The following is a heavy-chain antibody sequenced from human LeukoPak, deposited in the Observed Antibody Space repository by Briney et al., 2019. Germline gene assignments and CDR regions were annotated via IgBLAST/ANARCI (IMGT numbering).Heavy chain of an antibody. CDR3: ARGRTPKVAGLEGD. J-gene: IGHJ4*02. Sequence: ASVKVSCKASGYTFTSYAMNWVRQATGQGLEWMAWMNPDSGKTGYAQKFQDRLTLTRNTSISTAYMELSSLRSEDTAVYYCARGRTPKVAGLEGDWGQGTLVTVSS. V-gene: IGHV1-8*02. CDR1: GYTFTSYA. D-gene: IGHD6-19*01. CDR2: MNPDSGKT.